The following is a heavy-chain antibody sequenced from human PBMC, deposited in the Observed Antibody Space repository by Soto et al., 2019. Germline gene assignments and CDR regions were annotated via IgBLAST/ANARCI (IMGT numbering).Heavy chain of an antibody. J-gene: IGHJ5*02. V-gene: IGHV4-31*03. D-gene: IGHD6-19*01. CDR1: GYSITAGGYY. CDR2: FYSSGSV. Sequence: SETLSLTCFVSGYSITAGGYYWSWIRHHPGKGLEWIGSFYSSGSVIYNPSLRSRVSISGDTSSNQFSMSLTSVTAADTARYYCARMYSSGSGWFHPWGQGTLVTVPQ. CDR3: ARMYSSGSGWFHP.